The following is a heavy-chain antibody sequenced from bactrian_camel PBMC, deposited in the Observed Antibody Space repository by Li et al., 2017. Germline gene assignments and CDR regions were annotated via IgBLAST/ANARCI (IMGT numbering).Heavy chain of an antibody. V-gene: IGHV3S53*01. Sequence: HVQLVESGGGSVQAGGSLSLSCAASRYTGCYYDMSWYRQAPGKEREFVSEIDKDGSTNYADSVEGRFTISKDKATDTVHLQMNSLKPEDTAVYSCKTQPLVKAGCDYSGQGTQVTVS. J-gene: IGHJ4*01. CDR2: IDKDGST. CDR3: KTQPLVKAGCDY. CDR1: RYTGCYYD. D-gene: IGHD6*01.